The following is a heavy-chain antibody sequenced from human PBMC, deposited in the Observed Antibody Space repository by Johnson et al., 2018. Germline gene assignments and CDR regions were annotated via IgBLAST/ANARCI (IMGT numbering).Heavy chain of an antibody. V-gene: IGHV4-34*11. CDR2: IYHTGNT. Sequence: QVQLQQWGAGLLKPSETLSLTCALYGGSFSGDYWSWIRQPPGKGLEWIGFIYHTGNTTYNPSLRSRVTISVDTSKTQFSLKRRSVSAADTAIYYCARSGRRAVSGTSFDIWGQGTMVTVSS. D-gene: IGHD6-19*01. CDR3: ARSGRRAVSGTSFDI. CDR1: GGSFSGDY. J-gene: IGHJ3*02.